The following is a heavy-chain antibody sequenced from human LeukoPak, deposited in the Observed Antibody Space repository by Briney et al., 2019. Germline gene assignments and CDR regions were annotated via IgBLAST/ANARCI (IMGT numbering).Heavy chain of an antibody. CDR2: IYTSGST. V-gene: IGHV4-61*02. J-gene: IGHJ4*02. CDR3: ATTYYYDSSGYYRDY. Sequence: SEXLSLTCTVSGGSISSGSYYWSWIRQPAGKGLEWIGRIYTSGSTNYNPSLKSRVTISVDTSKNQFSLKLSSVTAADTAVYYCATTYYYDSSGYYRDYWGQGTLVTVSS. D-gene: IGHD3-22*01. CDR1: GGSISSGSYY.